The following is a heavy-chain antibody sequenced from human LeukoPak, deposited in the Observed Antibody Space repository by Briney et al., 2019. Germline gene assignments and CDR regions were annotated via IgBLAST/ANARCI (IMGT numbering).Heavy chain of an antibody. CDR2: IYGDDDK. V-gene: IGHV2-5*02. CDR3: AHLKYIYLHPNFDY. Sequence: KDSGPPLVKPTQTLTLTCTFSGFSLTTSGVGVGWIRQPPGKALEWLALIYGDDDKRYSPSLKTRLTITKDTSKNQVVLTMTDMDPVDTATYYCAHLKYIYLHPNFDYWGQGTLVTVSS. J-gene: IGHJ4*02. CDR1: GFSLTTSGVG. D-gene: IGHD5-18*01.